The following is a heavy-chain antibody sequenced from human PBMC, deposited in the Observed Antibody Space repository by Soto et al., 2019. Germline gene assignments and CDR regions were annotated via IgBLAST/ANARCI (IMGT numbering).Heavy chain of an antibody. CDR1: GFTFNRYT. J-gene: IGHJ4*01. CDR3: ERGSSGRDYLDY. V-gene: IGHV3-23*01. CDR2: IMGGNGET. Sequence: GGSLRLSCAASGFTFNRYTMSWVRQAPGTGLEWVSIIMGGNGETSYADSVKGRFTISRDISKNTLYLQMTSLRAEDTSLYYCERGSSGRDYLDYWGQGTLVTVSS. D-gene: IGHD1-26*01.